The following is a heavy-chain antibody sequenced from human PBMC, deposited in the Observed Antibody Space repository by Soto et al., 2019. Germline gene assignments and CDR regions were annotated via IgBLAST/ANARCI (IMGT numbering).Heavy chain of an antibody. CDR1: GFTISSNY. CDR3: ARGSKKYYFDY. Sequence: GGSLRLSCAASGFTISSNYMSWVRQAPGKGLEWVSLINSAGSTYYPDSLRGRFTISRDNAKNTLYLQMNSLRTEDTAEYYCARGSKKYYFDYWGQGTLVTVSS. V-gene: IGHV3-66*01. CDR2: INSAGST. J-gene: IGHJ4*02. D-gene: IGHD1-26*01.